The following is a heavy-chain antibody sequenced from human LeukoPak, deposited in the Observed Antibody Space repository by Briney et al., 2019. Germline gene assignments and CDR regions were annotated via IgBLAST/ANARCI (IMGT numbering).Heavy chain of an antibody. CDR1: GDSVSSNSVA. V-gene: IGHV6-1*01. CDR2: AFYRSKWYN. Sequence: SQTLSLTCAISGDSVSSNSVAWNWIRQSPSRGLEWLGRAFYRSKWYNDYAVSVKSRITINPDTSKNQFSLQLNSVTPEDTAVYYCARWDHDLAHLGYWGQGTLVTVSS. J-gene: IGHJ4*02. CDR3: ARWDHDLAHLGY. D-gene: IGHD1-1*01.